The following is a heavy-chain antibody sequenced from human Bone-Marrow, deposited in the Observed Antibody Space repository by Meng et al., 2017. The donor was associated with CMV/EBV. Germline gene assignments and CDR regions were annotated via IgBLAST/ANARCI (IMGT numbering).Heavy chain of an antibody. V-gene: IGHV3-7*01. CDR1: GFTFSSYW. D-gene: IGHD3-3*01. J-gene: IGHJ4*02. Sequence: GESLKISCAASGFTFSSYWMSWVRQAPGKGLEWVANIKQDRSEKYYVDSVKGRFTISRDNAKNSLYLQMNSLRAEDTAVYYCARELQYYDFWSGYSLNYFDYWGQGTLVTVSS. CDR2: IKQDRSEK. CDR3: ARELQYYDFWSGYSLNYFDY.